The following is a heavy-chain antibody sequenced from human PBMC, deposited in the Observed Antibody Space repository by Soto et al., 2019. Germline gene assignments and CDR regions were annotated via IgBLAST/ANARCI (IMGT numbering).Heavy chain of an antibody. CDR2: INSYNGNT. D-gene: IGHD6-19*01. V-gene: IGHV1-18*01. Sequence: QVQLVQSGAEVKKPGASVKVSCKASGYTFTSYGISWVRQAPGQGLEWMGWINSYNGNTNYAQKLQGRVTMTTDTSTSTADMGLRSLRSDDTAVCYCAREPVAGIWFDPWGQGTLVTVSS. J-gene: IGHJ5*02. CDR3: AREPVAGIWFDP. CDR1: GYTFTSYG.